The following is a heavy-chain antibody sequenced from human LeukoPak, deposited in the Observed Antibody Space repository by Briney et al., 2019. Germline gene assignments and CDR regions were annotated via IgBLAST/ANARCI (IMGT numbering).Heavy chain of an antibody. Sequence: PGGSLRLSCAASGFTFSSYSMNWVRQAPGKGLEWVSSISCSSSYIHYADSVKGRFTISRDNAKNSLYLQMNSLRAEDTAVYYCARGLSYYIGNWFDPWGQGTLVTVSS. CDR2: ISCSSSYI. J-gene: IGHJ5*02. CDR3: ARGLSYYIGNWFDP. D-gene: IGHD1-26*01. V-gene: IGHV3-21*01. CDR1: GFTFSSYS.